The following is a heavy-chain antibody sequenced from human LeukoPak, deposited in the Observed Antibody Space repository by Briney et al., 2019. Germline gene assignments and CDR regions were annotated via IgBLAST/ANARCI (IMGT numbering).Heavy chain of an antibody. CDR3: ARRRRVWGIVVVVAAFFDY. CDR2: INHSGST. D-gene: IGHD2-15*01. Sequence: SETLSLTCAVYGGSFSGYYWSWIRQPPGKGLEWIGEINHSGSTNYNPSLKSRVTISVDTSKNQFSLKLSSVTAADTAVYYCARRRRVWGIVVVVAAFFDYWGQGTLVTVSS. CDR1: GGSFSGYY. V-gene: IGHV4-34*01. J-gene: IGHJ4*02.